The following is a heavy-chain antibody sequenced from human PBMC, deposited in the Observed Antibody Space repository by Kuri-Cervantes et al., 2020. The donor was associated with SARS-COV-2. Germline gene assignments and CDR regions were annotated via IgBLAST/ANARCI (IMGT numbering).Heavy chain of an antibody. Sequence: ASVKVSCKASGYTFTSYAMHWVRQAPGQRLEWMGWINAGNGNTKYSQKFQGRVTITRDTSASTAYMELSSLRSEDTAVYYCARDHVADYYDSSGYYYGGYFQYWGQGTLVTVSS. CDR1: GYTFTSYA. CDR2: INAGNGNT. D-gene: IGHD3-22*01. J-gene: IGHJ1*01. V-gene: IGHV1-3*01. CDR3: ARDHVADYYDSSGYYYGGYFQY.